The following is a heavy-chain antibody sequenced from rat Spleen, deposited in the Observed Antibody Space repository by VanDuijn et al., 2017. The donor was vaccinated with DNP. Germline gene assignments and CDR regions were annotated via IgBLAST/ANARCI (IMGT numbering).Heavy chain of an antibody. J-gene: IGHJ3*01. CDR2: ITRSGGGT. CDR1: GFTFNKYW. CDR3: AKVRTTEGIVRIPWFAY. D-gene: IGHD1-11*01. Sequence: EVQLVESGGDLVQPGRSLKLSCVASGFTFNKYWMTWIRQVPGKGLEWVASITRSGGGTYFPDSVKGRFTISRDNAKNTLYLQMNSLRSEDTATYYCAKVRTTEGIVRIPWFAYWGQGTLVTVSS. V-gene: IGHV5-31*01.